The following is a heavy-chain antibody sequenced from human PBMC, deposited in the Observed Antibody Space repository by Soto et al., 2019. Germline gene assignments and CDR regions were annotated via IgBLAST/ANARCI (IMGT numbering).Heavy chain of an antibody. V-gene: IGHV3-64*04. CDR1: GFTFSSYA. CDR2: ISCNGGNT. D-gene: IGHD6-13*01. CDR3: ASSIAAVRTYYFDY. Sequence: GGSLRLSCSASGFTFSSYAMHWVRQAPGKGLEYVSAISCNGGNTYYADSVKGRFTISRDNSKNTLYLQMNSLRAEDTAVYYCASSIAAVRTYYFDYWGQGTLVTVSS. J-gene: IGHJ4*02.